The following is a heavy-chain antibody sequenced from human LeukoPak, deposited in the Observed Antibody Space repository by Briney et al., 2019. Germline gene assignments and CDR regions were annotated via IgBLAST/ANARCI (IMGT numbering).Heavy chain of an antibody. CDR3: VYWGSSTHNWFDP. CDR1: GYTLTELS. D-gene: IGHD2-2*01. J-gene: IGHJ5*02. CDR2: IIPIFGTA. Sequence: SVKVSCKVSGYTLTELSMHWVRQAPGQGLEWMGGIIPIFGTANYAQKFQGRVTITADESTSTAYMELSSLRSEDTAVYYCVYWGSSTHNWFDPWGQGTLVTVSS. V-gene: IGHV1-69*13.